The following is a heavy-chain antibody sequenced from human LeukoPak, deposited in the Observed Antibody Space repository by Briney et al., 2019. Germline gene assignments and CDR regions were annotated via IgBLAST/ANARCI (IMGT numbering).Heavy chain of an antibody. D-gene: IGHD4-11*01. Sequence: PSETLSLTCTVCGGPLFRSPFYWGWIRQPPGKGLEWIASVYYNGITYYNPSLKSRVTISVDTSKNQFALKVTSVTAADTAIYYCARLMTTVATWGQGTLVTVSS. CDR1: GGPLFRSPFY. J-gene: IGHJ4*02. CDR3: ARLMTTVAT. CDR2: VYYNGIT. V-gene: IGHV4-39*01.